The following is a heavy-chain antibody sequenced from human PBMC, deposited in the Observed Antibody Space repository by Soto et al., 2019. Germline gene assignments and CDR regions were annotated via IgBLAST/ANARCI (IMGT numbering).Heavy chain of an antibody. Sequence: PSETLSLTCTVSGGSISSGGYYWSWIRQHPGKGLEWIGYIYYSGSTYYNPSLKSRVTISVDTSKNQFSLKLSSVTAADTAVYYCARDRNFWSGYYIGWFDPWGQGTLVTVSS. CDR1: GGSISSGGYY. J-gene: IGHJ5*02. V-gene: IGHV4-31*03. D-gene: IGHD3-3*01. CDR2: IYYSGST. CDR3: ARDRNFWSGYYIGWFDP.